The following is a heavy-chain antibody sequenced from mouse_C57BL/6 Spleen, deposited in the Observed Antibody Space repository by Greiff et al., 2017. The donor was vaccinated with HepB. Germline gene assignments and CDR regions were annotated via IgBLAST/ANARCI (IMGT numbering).Heavy chain of an antibody. J-gene: IGHJ2*01. CDR3: ARFIKYYFDY. Sequence: DVKLQESGPGLVKPSQSLSLTCSVTGYSITSGYYWNWIRQFPGNKLEWMGYISYDGSNNYNPSLKNRISITRDTSKNQFFLKLNSVTTEDTATYYCARFIKYYFDYWGQGTTLTVSS. CDR2: ISYDGSN. CDR1: GYSITSGYY. V-gene: IGHV3-6*01. D-gene: IGHD1-2*01.